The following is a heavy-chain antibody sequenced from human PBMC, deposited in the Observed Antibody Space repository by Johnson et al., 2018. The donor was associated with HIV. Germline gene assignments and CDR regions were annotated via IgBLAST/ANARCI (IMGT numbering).Heavy chain of an antibody. J-gene: IGHJ3*02. Sequence: VQLVESGGGLVQPGRSLRLSCTASGFTFGDYAMSWFRQAPGKGLEWLGFIRNNVYGGTTEYAASVKGRFKISRDDSKSIAYLQMNSLKTEDTAVYFCTRDNTYYYDSSDYYPPCRAFDIWGQGTMVTVSS. CDR3: TRDNTYYYDSSDYYPPCRAFDI. CDR1: GFTFGDYA. CDR2: IRNNVYGGTT. V-gene: IGHV3-49*03. D-gene: IGHD3-22*01.